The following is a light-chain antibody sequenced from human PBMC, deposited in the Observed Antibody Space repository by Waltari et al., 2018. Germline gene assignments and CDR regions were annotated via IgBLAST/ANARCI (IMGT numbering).Light chain of an antibody. CDR2: YDS. CDR3: QVGDSSRDRVV. Sequence: YQQEPGQAPVLGIYYDSDRPSGIPERFSGSNSGNADTLTISRVEAGDEAVYYCQVGDSSRDRVVFGGGTKLTVL. V-gene: IGLV3-21*04. J-gene: IGLJ2*01.